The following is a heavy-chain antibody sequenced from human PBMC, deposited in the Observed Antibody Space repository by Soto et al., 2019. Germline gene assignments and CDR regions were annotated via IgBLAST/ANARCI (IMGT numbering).Heavy chain of an antibody. Sequence: QVQLVQSGAEVKKPGSSVKVSCKASGGTFSSYAISWVRQAPGQGLEWMGGIIPIFGTANYAQKFQGRVTITADESTSTAYMELSSLRSEDTAVYYCARSLPSKGCSSTSCAGGYYGMDVWGQGTTVTVSS. CDR2: IIPIFGTA. D-gene: IGHD2-2*01. J-gene: IGHJ6*02. V-gene: IGHV1-69*01. CDR3: ARSLPSKGCSSTSCAGGYYGMDV. CDR1: GGTFSSYA.